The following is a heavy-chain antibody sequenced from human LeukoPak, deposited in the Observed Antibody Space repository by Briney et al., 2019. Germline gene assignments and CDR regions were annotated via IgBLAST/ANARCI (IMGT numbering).Heavy chain of an antibody. Sequence: PGGSLRLSCAASGFTFDDYGMSWVRQAPGKGLEWVSGINWNGGSTAYADSVKGRFTISRDNAKNSLYLQMNSLRAEDTAVYYCAKDPRYCSSTSCPYRGFYYYGMDVWGQGTTVTVSS. CDR1: GFTFDDYG. V-gene: IGHV3-20*04. CDR3: AKDPRYCSSTSCPYRGFYYYGMDV. J-gene: IGHJ6*02. CDR2: INWNGGST. D-gene: IGHD2-2*01.